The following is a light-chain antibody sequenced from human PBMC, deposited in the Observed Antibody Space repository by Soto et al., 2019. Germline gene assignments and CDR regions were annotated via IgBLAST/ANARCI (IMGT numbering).Light chain of an antibody. Sequence: QSALTQPASVSGYPGQSITISCTGTSSDVGGYNYVSWYQQHPGKAPKLMIFEVSNRPSGVSNRFSGSKSGNTASLTISGLQAEDEADYYCTSYTSSSTYVFGPGTKLTVL. V-gene: IGLV2-14*01. CDR1: SSDVGGYNY. CDR3: TSYTSSSTYV. J-gene: IGLJ1*01. CDR2: EVS.